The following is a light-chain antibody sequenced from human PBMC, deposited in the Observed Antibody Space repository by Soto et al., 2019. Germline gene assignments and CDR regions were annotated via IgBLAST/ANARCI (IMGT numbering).Light chain of an antibody. CDR1: SSDVGSYNR. Sequence: QSALTQPPSVSGSPGQSATISCTGTSSDVGSYNRVSWYQQPPGTAPKLMIYEVSNRPSGVPDRFSGSKSGNTASLTISGLQAEDEADYYCSSYTSSSTNVFGTRSVVT. CDR2: EVS. J-gene: IGLJ1*01. CDR3: SSYTSSSTNV. V-gene: IGLV2-18*02.